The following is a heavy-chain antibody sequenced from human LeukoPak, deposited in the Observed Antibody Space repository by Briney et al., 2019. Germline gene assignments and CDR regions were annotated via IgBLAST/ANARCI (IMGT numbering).Heavy chain of an antibody. Sequence: SGGSLRLSCAASGFTVSSNYMSWVRQAPGKGLEWVSVIYSGGSTYYADSVKGRFTISRDNSKNTLYLQMNSLRAEDTAVYYCARDTLVTGTITSRGAFDIWGQGTMVTVSS. J-gene: IGHJ3*02. CDR3: ARDTLVTGTITSRGAFDI. CDR2: IYSGGST. V-gene: IGHV3-53*01. D-gene: IGHD1-7*01. CDR1: GFTVSSNY.